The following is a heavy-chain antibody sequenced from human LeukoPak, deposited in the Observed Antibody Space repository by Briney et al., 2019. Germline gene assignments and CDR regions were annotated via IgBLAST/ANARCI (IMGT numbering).Heavy chain of an antibody. Sequence: GGSLRLSCAASGFTFSSYAMSWVRQAPGKGLEWVSAISGSGGSTYYADSVKGQFTISRDNSKNTLYLQMNSLRAEDTAVYYCARVASYYDFWSGYSPSWFDPWGQGTLVTVSS. CDR2: ISGSGGST. V-gene: IGHV3-23*01. CDR1: GFTFSSYA. J-gene: IGHJ5*02. D-gene: IGHD3-3*01. CDR3: ARVASYYDFWSGYSPSWFDP.